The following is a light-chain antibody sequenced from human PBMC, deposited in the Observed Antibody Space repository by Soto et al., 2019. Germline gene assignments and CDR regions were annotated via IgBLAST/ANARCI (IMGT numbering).Light chain of an antibody. J-gene: IGKJ1*01. CDR3: QKDDKWTWT. Sequence: PGLSVPVSRWASQSVGSKLAWYQQTPGKAPRLLIYGASSRATDVPARFSGSGSGTEFTLTISSLQSEDFAVYYCQKDDKWTWTFGEGTKVDI. CDR1: QSVGSK. CDR2: GAS. V-gene: IGKV3-15*01.